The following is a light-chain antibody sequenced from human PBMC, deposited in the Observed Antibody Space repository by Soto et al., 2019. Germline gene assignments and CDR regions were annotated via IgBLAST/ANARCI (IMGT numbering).Light chain of an antibody. Sequence: DIQMTQSPSSLSASVGDRVTITCRASQSISSYINWYQQKPGKAPKLLIYAASSLQSGIPSRFSGSGSGTDFTLTISRLPPEDFATYYCQQSYSTPPSFGQGTKVEFK. CDR1: QSISSY. CDR3: QQSYSTPPS. J-gene: IGKJ1*01. CDR2: AAS. V-gene: IGKV1-39*01.